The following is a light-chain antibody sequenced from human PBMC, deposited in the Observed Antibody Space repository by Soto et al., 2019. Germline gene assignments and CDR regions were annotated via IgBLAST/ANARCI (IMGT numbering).Light chain of an antibody. J-gene: IGKJ4*01. CDR3: QQYNSWSGVT. CDR2: VAS. CDR1: KIISRW. Sequence: DIQMTQSPSTLSASVGDRVTITCRASKIISRWLAWYQQKPGKAPKLLIYVASSLESGVPSSFSGSGYETQFALTIRSLQPDDFITYHSQQYNSWSGVTFGGGTKVDSK. V-gene: IGKV1-5*01.